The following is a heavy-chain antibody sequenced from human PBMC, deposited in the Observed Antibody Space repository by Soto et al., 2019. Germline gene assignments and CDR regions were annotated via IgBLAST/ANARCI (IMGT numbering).Heavy chain of an antibody. CDR1: GGIFHGYG. CDR3: AGEGIGGTVFRGYLDY. V-gene: IGHV3-33*01. J-gene: IGHJ4*02. CDR2: IRFDGSNE. D-gene: IGHD1-7*01. Sequence: QEQLVESGGGVVQPGTSLRLSCAVPGGIFHGYGMHWVSQAPGKGLEWVAIIRFDGSNEEYADSVKGRFTRSRDNSKSTWYLQMNTLGAEDTAVYYGAGEGIGGTVFRGYLDYWGRGTVVTVSS.